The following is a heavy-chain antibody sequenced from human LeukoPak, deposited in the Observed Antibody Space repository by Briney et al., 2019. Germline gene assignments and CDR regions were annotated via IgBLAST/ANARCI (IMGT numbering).Heavy chain of an antibody. V-gene: IGHV4-39*01. CDR1: GGSISSRSYY. CDR2: IFYSGTT. Sequence: SETLSLTCTVSGGSISSRSYYWCWIRQPPGKGLEWIGSIFYSGTTYYNPSLKSRVTISVDTSKNQFSPRLSSVTAADTAVYYCASENCSGTSCSSFDYWGQGTLVTVSS. CDR3: ASENCSGTSCSSFDY. D-gene: IGHD2-2*01. J-gene: IGHJ4*02.